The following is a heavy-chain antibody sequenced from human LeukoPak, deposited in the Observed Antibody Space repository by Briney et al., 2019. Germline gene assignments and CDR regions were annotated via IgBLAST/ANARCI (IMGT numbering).Heavy chain of an antibody. D-gene: IGHD1-26*01. CDR3: ARAVDSGEYYFDY. V-gene: IGHV4-34*01. J-gene: IGHJ4*02. Sequence: SETLSLTCAVYGGSFSGYYWSWIRQPPGKGLEWIGEINHSGSTNYNPSLKSRVTISVDTSKNQFSLKLSSVTAADTAVYYCARAVDSGEYYFDYWGQGTLVTVSS. CDR1: GGSFSGYY. CDR2: INHSGST.